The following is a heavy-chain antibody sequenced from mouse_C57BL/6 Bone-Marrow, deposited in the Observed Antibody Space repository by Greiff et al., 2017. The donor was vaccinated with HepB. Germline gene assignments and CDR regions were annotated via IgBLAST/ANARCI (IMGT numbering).Heavy chain of an antibody. Sequence: VQLKQSVAELVRPGVSVKLSCTASGFNIKNTYMHWVKQRPEQGLEWIGRIDPANGNTKYAPKFQGKATITADTSSNTAYLQLSSLTSEDTAIYYCARKGLYNPTGYYYAMDYWGQGTSVTVSS. CDR2: IDPANGNT. CDR3: ARKGLYNPTGYYYAMDY. V-gene: IGHV14-3*01. J-gene: IGHJ4*01. D-gene: IGHD1-1*01. CDR1: GFNIKNTY.